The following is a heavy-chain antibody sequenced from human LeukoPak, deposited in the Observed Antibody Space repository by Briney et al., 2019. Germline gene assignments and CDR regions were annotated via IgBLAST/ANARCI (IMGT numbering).Heavy chain of an antibody. J-gene: IGHJ4*02. CDR3: ARDRGYGGNSDFDY. CDR2: MSYVGSNK. D-gene: IGHD4-23*01. V-gene: IGHV3-30*04. Sequence: PGRSLRLSCAASGFTFSSYAMHWVRQAPGKGLEWVAVMSYVGSNKYYADSVKGRFTISRDNSKNTLYLQMNSLRAEDTAVYYCARDRGYGGNSDFDYWGQGTLVTVSS. CDR1: GFTFSSYA.